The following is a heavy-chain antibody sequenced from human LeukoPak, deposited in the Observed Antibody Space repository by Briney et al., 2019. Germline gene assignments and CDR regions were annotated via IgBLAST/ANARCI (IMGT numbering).Heavy chain of an antibody. CDR3: ARGGASRGIAAAGTLDY. D-gene: IGHD6-13*01. J-gene: IGHJ4*02. V-gene: IGHV3-30-3*01. CDR1: GFTFSSYA. Sequence: GRSLRLSCAASGFTFSSYAMHWVRQAPGKGLEWVAVTSYVGSNKYYADSVKGRFTISRDNSKNTLYLQMNSLRAEDTAVYYCARGGASRGIAAAGTLDYWGQGTLVTVSS. CDR2: TSYVGSNK.